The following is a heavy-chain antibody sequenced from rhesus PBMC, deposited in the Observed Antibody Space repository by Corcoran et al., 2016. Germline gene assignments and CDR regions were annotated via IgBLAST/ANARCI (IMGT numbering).Heavy chain of an antibody. Sequence: QLQLQESGPGLVKPSETLSVTCAVSGGSISSSYWSWIRQAPGKGLEWIGYIFGSVRSTTYTPSLKSRVTLSGDTSKNQLSLKLSSVTAADTAVYYCASGTENWYFDLWGPGTPITISS. CDR3: ASGTENWYFDL. CDR1: GGSISSSY. J-gene: IGHJ2*01. D-gene: IGHD3-9*01. CDR2: IFGSVRST. V-gene: IGHV4-169*02.